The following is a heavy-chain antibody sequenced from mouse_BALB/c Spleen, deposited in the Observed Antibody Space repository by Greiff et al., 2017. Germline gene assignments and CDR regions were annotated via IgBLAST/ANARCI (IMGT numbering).Heavy chain of an antibody. J-gene: IGHJ2*01. Sequence: QVQLQQSGAELVRPGSSVKISCKASGYAFSSYWMNWVKQRPGQGLEWIGQIYPGDGDTNYNGKFKGKATLTADKSSSTAYMQLSSLTSEDSAVYFCARYLYDYYFDYWGQGTTLTVSS. V-gene: IGHV1-80*01. CDR2: IYPGDGDT. CDR3: ARYLYDYYFDY. D-gene: IGHD2-4*01. CDR1: GYAFSSYW.